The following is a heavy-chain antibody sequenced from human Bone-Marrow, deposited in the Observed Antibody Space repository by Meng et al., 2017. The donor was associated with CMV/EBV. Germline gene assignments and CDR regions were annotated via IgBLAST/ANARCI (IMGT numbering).Heavy chain of an antibody. J-gene: IGHJ6*02. CDR3: AYLRATGYSSSWPYYYYYYGMDV. CDR2: IIPILGIA. CDR1: GGTFSSYA. Sequence: SVKVSCKASGGTFSSYAISWVRQAPGQGLEWMGRIIPILGIANYAQKFQGRVTITADKSTSTAYMELSSLRSEDTAVYYCAYLRATGYSSSWPYYYYYYGMDVWAQGTTVTVPS. V-gene: IGHV1-69*04. D-gene: IGHD6-13*01.